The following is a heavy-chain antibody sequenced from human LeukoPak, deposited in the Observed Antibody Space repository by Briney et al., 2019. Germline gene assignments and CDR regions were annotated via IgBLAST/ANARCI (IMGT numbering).Heavy chain of an antibody. CDR2: INHSGST. Sequence: PSETLSLTCAVYGGSFSGYYWSWIRQPPGKGLEWIGEINHSGSTNYNPSLKSRVTISVDTSKNQFSLKLSSVTAADTAVYYCARVTSRRATHYFDYWGQGTLVTVSS. V-gene: IGHV4-34*01. D-gene: IGHD4-11*01. CDR1: GGSFSGYY. J-gene: IGHJ4*02. CDR3: ARVTSRRATHYFDY.